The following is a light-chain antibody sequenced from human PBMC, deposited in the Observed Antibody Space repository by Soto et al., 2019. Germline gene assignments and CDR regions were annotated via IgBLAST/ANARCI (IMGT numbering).Light chain of an antibody. Sequence: QSVLTQPPSVSGAPGQRVTISCTGSSCNIGAGYDVHWCQQLPGTAPKLLIYGNSNRPSGVPDRFSGSKSGTSASLAITGLQAEDEADYYCQSYDSSLSGWVFGAGTKLTVL. CDR1: SCNIGAGYD. CDR2: GNS. V-gene: IGLV1-40*01. J-gene: IGLJ3*02. CDR3: QSYDSSLSGWV.